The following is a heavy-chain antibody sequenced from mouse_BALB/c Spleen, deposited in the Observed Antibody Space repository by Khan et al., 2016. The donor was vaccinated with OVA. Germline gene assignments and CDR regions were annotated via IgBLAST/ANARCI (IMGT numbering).Heavy chain of an antibody. V-gene: IGHV1-80*01. J-gene: IGHJ3*01. CDR3: ARLCYWLAY. CDR1: GYAFSSYW. Sequence: QVQLQQSGAELVRPGSSVKISCKASGYAFSSYWMNWVKQRPGQGLEWIGQIYPGDGNTHYNGNFKGKATLTADKSSRTAYMQLSSLTSEVSSVYFCARLCYWLAYWGHGTLVTVSA. CDR2: IYPGDGNT.